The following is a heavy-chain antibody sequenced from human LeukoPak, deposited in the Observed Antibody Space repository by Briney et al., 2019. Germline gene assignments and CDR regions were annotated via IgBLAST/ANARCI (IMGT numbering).Heavy chain of an antibody. Sequence: ALVKVSCKASGYTFTSYGISWVRQAPGQGLEWMGWISAYNGNTNYAQKLQGRVTMTTDTSTSTAYMELRSLRSDDTAVYYCARRVVAAKNNWFDPWGQGTLVTVSS. V-gene: IGHV1-18*01. D-gene: IGHD2-15*01. CDR2: ISAYNGNT. CDR3: ARRVVAAKNNWFDP. CDR1: GYTFTSYG. J-gene: IGHJ5*02.